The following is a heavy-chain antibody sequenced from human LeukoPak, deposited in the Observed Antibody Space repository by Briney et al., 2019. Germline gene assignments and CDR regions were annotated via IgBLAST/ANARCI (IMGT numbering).Heavy chain of an antibody. J-gene: IGHJ6*03. V-gene: IGHV4-34*01. Sequence: SETLSLTCAVYGGSFSGYFWSWIRQPPGKGLEWIGEINHSGTTNYNPSLKSRVTISVDTSKNQFSLKLSSVTAADTAVYYCARHYSYYDFWSGKLDYYYYYMDVWGKGTTVTVSS. CDR1: GGSFSGYF. CDR3: ARHYSYYDFWSGKLDYYYYYMDV. CDR2: INHSGTT. D-gene: IGHD3-3*01.